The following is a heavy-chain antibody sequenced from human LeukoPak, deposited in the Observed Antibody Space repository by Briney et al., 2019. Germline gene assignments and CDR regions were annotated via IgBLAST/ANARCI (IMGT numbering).Heavy chain of an antibody. J-gene: IGHJ4*02. CDR1: GGSISSSNW. CDR2: IYHSGST. CDR3: ARLGYCSSTSCYSDY. V-gene: IGHV4-4*02. D-gene: IGHD2-2*02. Sequence: SGTLSLTCAVSGGSISSSNWWSWVRQPPGKGLEWIGEIYHSGSTNYNPSLKSRVTISVDTSKNQFSLKLSSVTAADTAVYYCARLGYCSSTSCYSDYWGQGTLVTVSS.